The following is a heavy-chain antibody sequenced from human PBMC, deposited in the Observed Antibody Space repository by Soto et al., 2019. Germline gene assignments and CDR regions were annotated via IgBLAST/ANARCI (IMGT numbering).Heavy chain of an antibody. Sequence: EVQLLESGGGLVQPGGSQRLSCAASGFTLSSYAMRWVRQAPVKGLEWVSAISGSGDSTYYADSVKGRFTISRDNSKNTLYLQMNSLRAEDTAVYYCARRGSGSYYDYWGQGTLVTVSS. J-gene: IGHJ4*02. V-gene: IGHV3-23*01. CDR1: GFTLSSYA. CDR2: ISGSGDST. D-gene: IGHD1-26*01. CDR3: ARRGSGSYYDY.